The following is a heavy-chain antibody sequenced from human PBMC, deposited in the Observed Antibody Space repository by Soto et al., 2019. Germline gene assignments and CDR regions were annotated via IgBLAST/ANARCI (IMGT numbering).Heavy chain of an antibody. CDR3: ARDPPRGKQPYGSSGYLDY. J-gene: IGHJ4*02. D-gene: IGHD3-22*01. CDR2: INAGNGNT. Sequence: ASVKVSCKASGYTFTSYAMHWVRQAPGQRLEWMGWINAGNGNTKYSQKFQGRVTMTTDTSTNTAYMELRSLRSDDTAVYYCARDPPRGKQPYGSSGYLDYCGQGTLVTVSS. CDR1: GYTFTSYA. V-gene: IGHV1-3*01.